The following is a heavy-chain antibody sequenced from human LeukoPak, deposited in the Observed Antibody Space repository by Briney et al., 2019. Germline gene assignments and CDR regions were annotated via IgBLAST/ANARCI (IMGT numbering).Heavy chain of an antibody. CDR2: INPNSGGT. CDR3: ARGNYDFWSGYWNGMDV. J-gene: IGHJ6*02. CDR1: GYTFTGYY. D-gene: IGHD3-3*01. V-gene: IGHV1-2*06. Sequence: GASAKVSCKASGYTFTGYYMHWVRQAPGQGLEWMGRINPNSGGTNYAQKFQGRVTMTRDTSISTAYMELSRLRSDDTAVYYCARGNYDFWSGYWNGMDVWGQGTTVTVSS.